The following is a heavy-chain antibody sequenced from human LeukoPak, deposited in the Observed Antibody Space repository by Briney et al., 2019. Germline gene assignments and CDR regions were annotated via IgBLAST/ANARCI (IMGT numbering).Heavy chain of an antibody. CDR3: ARGNYYGSGSYYYYYYMDV. CDR1: GGSFSGYY. Sequence: SETLSLTCAVYGGSFSGYYWSWIRQPPGKGLEWIGEINHSGSTNYNPSLKSRVTISVVTSKNQFSLKLSSVTAADTAVYYCARGNYYGSGSYYYYYYMDVWGKGTTVTVSS. V-gene: IGHV4-34*01. CDR2: INHSGST. D-gene: IGHD3-10*01. J-gene: IGHJ6*03.